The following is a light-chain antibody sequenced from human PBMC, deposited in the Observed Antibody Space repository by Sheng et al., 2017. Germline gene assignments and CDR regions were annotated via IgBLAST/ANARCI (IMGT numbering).Light chain of an antibody. J-gene: IGLJ2*01. CDR3: SSSTGSSTI. V-gene: IGLV2-14*03. CDR1: SSDIGTYNY. CDR2: DVS. Sequence: QSALTQPASVSGSPGQSITISCTGTSSDIGTYNYVSWYQQHPGKAPKLMIYDVSYRPSGVSDRFSGSKSGNTASLIISGLLAEDEADYYCSSSTGSSTIFGGGTMLSVL.